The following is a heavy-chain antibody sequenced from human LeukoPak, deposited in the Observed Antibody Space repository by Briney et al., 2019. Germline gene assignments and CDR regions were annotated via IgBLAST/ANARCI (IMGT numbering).Heavy chain of an antibody. CDR2: INPNSGGT. V-gene: IGHV1-2*02. CDR1: GYIFTTQY. J-gene: IGHJ4*02. D-gene: IGHD6-19*01. Sequence: ASVKVSCKASGYIFTTQYFHWVRQAPGQGLEWMGWINPNSGGTNYAQKFQGRVTMTRDTSISTAYMELSRLRSDDTAVYYCARDDTRGMTVAGDYWGQGTLVTVSS. CDR3: ARDDTRGMTVAGDY.